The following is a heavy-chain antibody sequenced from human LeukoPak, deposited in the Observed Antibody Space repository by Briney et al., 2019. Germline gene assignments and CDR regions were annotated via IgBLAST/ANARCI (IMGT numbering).Heavy chain of an antibody. D-gene: IGHD3-3*01. CDR2: IRPSGDNT. J-gene: IGHJ6*03. CDR1: GFTFSSYD. CDR3: ARDRNYDFWSGYAPLSYMDV. Sequence: PGGSLRLSCAASGFTFSSYDMTWVRQAPGRGLEWVSSIRPSGDNTYYGDSVKGRFTISRDNAKNSLYLQMNSLRAEDTAVYYCARDRNYDFWSGYAPLSYMDVWGKGTTVTVSS. V-gene: IGHV3-21*01.